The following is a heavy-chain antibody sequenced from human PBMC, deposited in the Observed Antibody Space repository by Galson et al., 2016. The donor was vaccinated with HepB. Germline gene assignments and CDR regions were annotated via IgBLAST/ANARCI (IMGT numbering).Heavy chain of an antibody. J-gene: IGHJ4*02. CDR3: VRGFTGWNY. CDR1: GLTITNYW. CDR2: INSDGTRT. V-gene: IGHV3-74*01. Sequence: SLRLSCAVSGLTITNYWMYWVRQAPGKGLVCVSGINSDGTRTNYADSVKGRFTISRDTAQNTLYLQMNSLRAEDMAVYYCVRGFTGWNYWGQGTLVTFSS. D-gene: IGHD2-8*02.